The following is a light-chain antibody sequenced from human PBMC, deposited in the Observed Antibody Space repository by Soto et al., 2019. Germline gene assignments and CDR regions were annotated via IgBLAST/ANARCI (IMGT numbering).Light chain of an antibody. Sequence: TVLTQSPATLSLSPGERATLSCRASQSVNRYYLSWYQQKPGQAPRLLIYGASTRATGIPARFSGSGSGTDFTLTITSLQLEDFAVYYCQQALSFGGGTRVEI. V-gene: IGKV3D-7*01. CDR3: QQALS. CDR1: QSVNRYY. J-gene: IGKJ4*01. CDR2: GAS.